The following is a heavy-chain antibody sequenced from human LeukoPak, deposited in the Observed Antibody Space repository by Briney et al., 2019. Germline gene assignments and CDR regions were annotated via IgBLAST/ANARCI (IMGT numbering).Heavy chain of an antibody. CDR3: ARSRYDILTGYYSPGRYYYFDY. CDR2: IIPIFGTA. CDR1: GGTFSSYA. D-gene: IGHD3-9*01. Sequence: SVKVSCKASGGTFSSYAISWVRQAPGQGLEWMGGIIPIFGTANYAQKFQGRVTITADESTSTAYMELSSLRSEDTAVYYRARSRYDILTGYYSPGRYYYFDYWGQGTLVTVSS. J-gene: IGHJ4*02. V-gene: IGHV1-69*01.